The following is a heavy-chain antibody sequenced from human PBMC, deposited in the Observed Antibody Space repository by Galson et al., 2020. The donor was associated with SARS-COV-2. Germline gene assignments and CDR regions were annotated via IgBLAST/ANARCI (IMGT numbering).Heavy chain of an antibody. J-gene: IGHJ6*02. D-gene: IGHD1-26*01. Sequence: GGSLRLSCAASGFIFDDYAMHWVRQAPGKGLEWVSGISWNSDNIGYADSVKGRFTISRDNAKNSLYLQRNSLRAEDTALYYCAKDRASSGSYYYGIDVWGQGTTVTVSS. CDR2: ISWNSDNI. V-gene: IGHV3-9*01. CDR1: GFIFDDYA. CDR3: AKDRASSGSYYYGIDV.